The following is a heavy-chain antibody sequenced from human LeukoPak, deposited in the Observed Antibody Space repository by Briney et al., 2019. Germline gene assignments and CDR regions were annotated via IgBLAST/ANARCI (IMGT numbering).Heavy chain of an antibody. CDR1: GFTFSNYA. CDR2: LSYDGSSK. CDR3: ARSRASTRNYFDY. D-gene: IGHD1-26*01. V-gene: IGHV3-30*01. J-gene: IGHJ4*02. Sequence: AGGSLRLSCAASGFTFSNYAIHWVRQAPGKGLEWVADLSYDGSSKYFADSVKGRFTISRDTSKNTVYLQMNSLRPEDTAVYCCARSRASTRNYFDYWGQGTLVTVSS.